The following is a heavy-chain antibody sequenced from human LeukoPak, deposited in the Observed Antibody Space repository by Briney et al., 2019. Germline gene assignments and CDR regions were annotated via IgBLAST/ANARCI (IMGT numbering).Heavy chain of an antibody. V-gene: IGHV1-18*04. D-gene: IGHD3-9*01. CDR3: ARALNYDILTGYSNWFDP. CDR1: GYTFTSYG. CDR2: IGAYNGNT. J-gene: IGHJ5*02. Sequence: ASVKVSCKASGYTFTSYGISWVRQAPGQGLEWMGWIGAYNGNTNYAQKLQGRVTMTTDTSTSTAYMELRSLRSDDTAVYYCARALNYDILTGYSNWFDPWGQGTLVTVSS.